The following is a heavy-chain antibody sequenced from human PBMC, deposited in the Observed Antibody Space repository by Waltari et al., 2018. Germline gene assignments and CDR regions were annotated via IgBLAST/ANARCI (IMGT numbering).Heavy chain of an antibody. D-gene: IGHD1-20*01. J-gene: IGHJ4*02. V-gene: IGHV2-5*01. CDR2: IYRNDDK. CDR3: AHEYKAVGKAYDY. CDR1: GFPLSPSGVV. Sequence: ITLKEPGPTLVKPTQTLTLPCTFYGFPLSPSGVVVGWNRQPPGKVLEWLALIYRNDDKRYSPYLESRRTINKDTSKNQVFLTTTNMDPVDTATYYCAHEYKAVGKAYDYWGQGTLVTVAS.